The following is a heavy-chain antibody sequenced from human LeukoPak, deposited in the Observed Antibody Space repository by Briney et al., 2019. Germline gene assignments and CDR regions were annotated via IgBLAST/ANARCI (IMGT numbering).Heavy chain of an antibody. CDR2: ISGSGGST. CDR1: GFTFSSYA. D-gene: IGHD3-3*01. Sequence: SGGSLRLSCAASGFTFSSYAMSWVRQAPGKGLEWVSAISGSGGSTYYADSVKGRFTISRDNSKNTLYLQMNSLRAEDTAVYYCAKYDTIFGVVNKYYFDYWGQGTLVTVSS. CDR3: AKYDTIFGVVNKYYFDY. J-gene: IGHJ4*02. V-gene: IGHV3-23*01.